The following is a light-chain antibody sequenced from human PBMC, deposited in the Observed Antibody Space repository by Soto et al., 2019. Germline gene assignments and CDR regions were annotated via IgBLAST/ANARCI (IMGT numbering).Light chain of an antibody. V-gene: IGLV2-14*03. CDR3: SSYTSSKSLA. CDR2: DVT. J-gene: IGLJ2*01. Sequence: QSALTQPASVSGSPGQSITISCTGTSSDVGGYNYVSWYQQHPGTAPKLMIYDVTNRPSGVSNRFSGSKSGNTASLTISGLQAEDEAYYYCSSYTSSKSLAFGGGTNSPS. CDR1: SSDVGGYNY.